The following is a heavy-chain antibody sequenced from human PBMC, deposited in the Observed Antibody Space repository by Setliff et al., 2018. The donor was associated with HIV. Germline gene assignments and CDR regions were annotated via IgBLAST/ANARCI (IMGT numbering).Heavy chain of an antibody. CDR1: GYSFSTSF. Sequence: ASVKVSCKASGYSFSTSFIHWVRQAPGQGLEWMGIINPSGGTTRYAQKFQGRVTMTRDTSTSTVYMELSSLRSEDTAVYYCATTKGLSSGYDYWGQGTLVTVSS. CDR3: ATTKGLSSGYDY. J-gene: IGHJ4*02. D-gene: IGHD3-22*01. V-gene: IGHV1-46*01. CDR2: INPSGGTT.